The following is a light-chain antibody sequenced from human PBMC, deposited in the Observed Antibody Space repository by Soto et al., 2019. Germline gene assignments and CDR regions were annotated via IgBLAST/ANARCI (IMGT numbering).Light chain of an antibody. V-gene: IGKV3-15*01. Sequence: EIVMTQSPATLSVSPGERATLSCRASQSVSSNLAWYQQKPGQAPRLLIYGASTRATGIPARFSGSGSGTEFTLTISSLQSEYCAVYYCQQYNNCGTCRQGTKVEIK. J-gene: IGKJ1*01. CDR2: GAS. CDR1: QSVSSN. CDR3: QQYNNCGT.